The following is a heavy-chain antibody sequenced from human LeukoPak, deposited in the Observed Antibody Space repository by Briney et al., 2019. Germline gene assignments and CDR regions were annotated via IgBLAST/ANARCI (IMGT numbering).Heavy chain of an antibody. D-gene: IGHD3-22*01. V-gene: IGHV4-30-4*01. CDR2: MYYSGGT. CDR3: ARPYYYDSRIDP. Sequence: SETLSLTCTVSGGSISSGDYYWSWTRQPPGKGLEWIAYMYYSGGTYYNPSLKSRVTMSADTSKNQLSLKLSSVTAADTAVYYCARPYYYDSRIDPWGQGILVTVSS. J-gene: IGHJ5*02. CDR1: GGSISSGDYY.